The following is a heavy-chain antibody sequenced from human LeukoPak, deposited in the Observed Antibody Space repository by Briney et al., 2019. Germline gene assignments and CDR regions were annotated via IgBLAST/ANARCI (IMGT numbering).Heavy chain of an antibody. V-gene: IGHV1-8*01. J-gene: IGHJ4*02. CDR2: INPNTGRT. CDR3: ARLSQTPDYYTLGGYYYLGY. D-gene: IGHD3-10*01. Sequence: ASVKVSCKASRYTSTSYDINWVREPPGHGLGWMAWINPNTGRTGYAQKFQGRITMTRDTSINTAYMDSTNLGSEDTAIYYCARLSQTPDYYTLGGYYYLGYWGQGTPVTVSS. CDR1: RYTSTSYD.